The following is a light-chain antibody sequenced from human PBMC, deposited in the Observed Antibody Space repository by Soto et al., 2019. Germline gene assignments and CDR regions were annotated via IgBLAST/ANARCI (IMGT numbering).Light chain of an antibody. CDR3: QQYNNYPLT. V-gene: IGKV3-15*01. CDR2: DTS. J-gene: IGKJ4*01. CDR1: QAIGDS. Sequence: EVLMTQSPATLSVSPGESVTLSCRANQAIGDSLAWYQHKPGQTPRLLIYDTSTMATGVPSRFSGSRSEPEFTLTISSLQSEDFAIYYCQQYNNYPLTFGRGTKVESK.